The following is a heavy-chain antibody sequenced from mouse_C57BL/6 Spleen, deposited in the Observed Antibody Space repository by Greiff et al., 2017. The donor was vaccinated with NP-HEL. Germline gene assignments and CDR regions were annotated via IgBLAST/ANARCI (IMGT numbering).Heavy chain of an antibody. D-gene: IGHD1-1*01. CDR1: GFSLTSYG. V-gene: IGHV2-2*01. Sequence: VKLMESGPGLVQPSPSLSITCTVSGFSLTSYGVHWVRQSPGKGLEWLGVIWSGGSTDYNAAFISRLSISKDNSKSQVFFKMNSLQADDTAIYYCARNAGYCSSYVWFAYWGQGTLVTVSA. J-gene: IGHJ3*01. CDR3: ARNAGYCSSYVWFAY. CDR2: IWSGGST.